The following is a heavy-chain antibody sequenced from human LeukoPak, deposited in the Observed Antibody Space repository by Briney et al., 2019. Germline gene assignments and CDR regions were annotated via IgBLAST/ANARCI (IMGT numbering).Heavy chain of an antibody. D-gene: IGHD2-2*01. CDR3: ARGVLPAAMRGVGDAFDI. J-gene: IGHJ3*02. CDR1: GYTFTGYY. Sequence: WASVKVSCKASGYTFTGYYMHWVRQAPGQGLEWMGWINPNSGGTNYAQKFQGWVTMTRDTSISTAYMELSRLRSDDTAVYYCARGVLPAAMRGVGDAFDIWGQGTMVTVSS. V-gene: IGHV1-2*04. CDR2: INPNSGGT.